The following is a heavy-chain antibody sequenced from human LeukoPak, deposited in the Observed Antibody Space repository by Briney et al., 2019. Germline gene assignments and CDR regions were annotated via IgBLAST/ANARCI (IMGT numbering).Heavy chain of an antibody. J-gene: IGHJ4*02. CDR1: GFTFSRYT. CDR2: IRNTTSHI. CDR3: ARVQSSVVLSLIPTFDY. D-gene: IGHD2-8*02. V-gene: IGHV3-21*06. Sequence: GGSLRLSCAASGFTFSRYTMNWVRQAPGKGLEWISSIRNTTSHIFYADSVKGRFFVSRDNAQNLLFLHMNSLRAEDTAFYYCARVQSSVVLSLIPTFDYWGQGILVTVSS.